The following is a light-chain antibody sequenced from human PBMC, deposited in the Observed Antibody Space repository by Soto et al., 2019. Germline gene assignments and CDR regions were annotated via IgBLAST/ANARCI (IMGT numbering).Light chain of an antibody. J-gene: IGKJ2*01. Sequence: EIVLTQSPGTLSLSPGERATLSCRASQSVSSSYLAWYQHKPGQAPRLLIYGASSSATGIPDRFSGSGSGTDFTLTISRLEPEDFAVYYCQKYGSSPQTFGQGTQLEI. V-gene: IGKV3-20*01. CDR2: GAS. CDR3: QKYGSSPQT. CDR1: QSVSSSY.